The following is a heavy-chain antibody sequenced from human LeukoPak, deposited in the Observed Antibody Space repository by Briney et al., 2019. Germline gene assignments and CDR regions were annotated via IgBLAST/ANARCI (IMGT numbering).Heavy chain of an antibody. CDR1: GFTVSSNY. D-gene: IGHD3-16*01. V-gene: IGHV3-53*04. Sequence: GGSLRLSCAASGFTVSSNYMSWVRQAPGKGLEWVSVIYSGGSTYYADSVKGQFTLSRHNSKNTLYLQMNSLRAENTAVYYCARGGSWGSDYWGQGTLVTVSS. J-gene: IGHJ4*02. CDR2: IYSGGST. CDR3: ARGGSWGSDY.